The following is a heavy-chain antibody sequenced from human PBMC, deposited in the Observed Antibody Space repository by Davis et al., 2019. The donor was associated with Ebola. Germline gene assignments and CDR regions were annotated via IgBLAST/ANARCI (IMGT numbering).Heavy chain of an antibody. Sequence: GGSLRLSCAASGFTFSNFEMHWVRQAPGKGLELVSYISTSGTTINYADSVKGRFTISRDNVNNSLYLQMNSLRAEDTAVYYCARFVGTSGRKVDVWGQGTLVTVSS. V-gene: IGHV3-48*03. CDR1: GFTFSNFE. CDR3: ARFVGTSGRKVDV. J-gene: IGHJ5*02. CDR2: ISTSGTTI. D-gene: IGHD2-21*01.